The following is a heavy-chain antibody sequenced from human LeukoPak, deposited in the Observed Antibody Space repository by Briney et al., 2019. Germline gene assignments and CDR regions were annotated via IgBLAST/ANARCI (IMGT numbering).Heavy chain of an antibody. D-gene: IGHD2-2*01. Sequence: SSPALVKPTQTLTLTCIFSGFSLSTSGMRVSWIRQPPGKALEWVARIDWDDDKFYSTSLKTRLTISKDTSKNQVVLTMTHMDPVDTATYYCARTLGYCSSTSCYGIPDAFDIWGQGTMVTVSS. CDR2: IDWDDDK. CDR3: ARTLGYCSSTSCYGIPDAFDI. V-gene: IGHV2-70*04. J-gene: IGHJ3*02. CDR1: GFSLSTSGMR.